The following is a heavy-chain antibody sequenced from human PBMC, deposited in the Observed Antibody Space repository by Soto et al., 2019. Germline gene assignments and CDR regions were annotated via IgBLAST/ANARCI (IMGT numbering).Heavy chain of an antibody. Sequence: SETLSLTCTVSGGSISSSSYYWGWIRQPPGKGLEWIGNISYSGNINYNPSLKSRVTISVDTSKNQFSLKLSSVTAADTAVYYCARHAAAGTDYWGQGTLVTVSS. D-gene: IGHD6-13*01. CDR1: GGSISSSSYY. CDR2: ISYSGNI. CDR3: ARHAAAGTDY. V-gene: IGHV4-39*01. J-gene: IGHJ4*02.